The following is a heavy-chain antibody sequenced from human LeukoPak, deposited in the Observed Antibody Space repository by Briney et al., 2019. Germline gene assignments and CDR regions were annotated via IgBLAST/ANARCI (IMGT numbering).Heavy chain of an antibody. D-gene: IGHD3-22*01. CDR2: ISAYNGNT. J-gene: IGHJ4*02. CDR3: AREGQWGYYDSSGYYYLAY. V-gene: IGHV1-18*01. Sequence: GASVKVSCKDSGYTYTSYGISWVRQAPGQGLEWMGWISAYNGNTNYAQKLQGRVTMTTDTSTSTAYMEVRSLRSDDTAVYYCAREGQWGYYDSSGYYYLAYWGQGTLVTVSS. CDR1: GYTYTSYG.